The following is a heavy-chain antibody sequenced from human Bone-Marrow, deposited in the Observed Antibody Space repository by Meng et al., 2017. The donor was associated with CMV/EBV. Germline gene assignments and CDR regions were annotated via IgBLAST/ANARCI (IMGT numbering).Heavy chain of an antibody. J-gene: IGHJ4*02. CDR2: ISYDGSNK. Sequence: GESLKISCAASGFTFSSYAMHWVRQAPGKGLEWVAVISYDGSNKYHADSVKGRFTISRDNSKNTLYLQMNSLRAEDTAVYYCASEPDYYWGQGTLVTVSS. V-gene: IGHV3-30-3*01. CDR1: GFTFSSYA. D-gene: IGHD2-2*01. CDR3: ASEPDYY.